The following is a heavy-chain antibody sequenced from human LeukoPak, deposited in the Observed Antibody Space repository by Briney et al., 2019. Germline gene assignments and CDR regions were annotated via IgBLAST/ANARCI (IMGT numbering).Heavy chain of an antibody. J-gene: IGHJ4*02. CDR2: ISASGGST. CDR1: GFTFSSSA. D-gene: IGHD2-8*01. Sequence: GGSLRLSCAASGFTFSSSAMSWVRQVPGKGLEWVSGISASGGSTYYADSVRGRFTISRDNSKNTLYVQMNSLRDEDTAVYYCARVRAMVYPFDYWGQGTLVTVSS. CDR3: ARVRAMVYPFDY. V-gene: IGHV3-23*01.